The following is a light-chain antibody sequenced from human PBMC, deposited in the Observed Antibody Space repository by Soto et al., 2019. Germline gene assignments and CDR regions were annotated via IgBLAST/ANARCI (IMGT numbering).Light chain of an antibody. CDR3: QHYLNYPIT. CDR1: QSVSNY. J-gene: IGKJ5*01. Sequence: DIQMTQSPSSLSASVGDRVTITCRASQSVSNYLHWYQQKPGKAPNLLIYDASTLQSGVPSRFSGSGSGTDFTLTISSLQSEDFATYYCQHYLNYPITFGQGTRLEIK. CDR2: DAS. V-gene: IGKV1-39*01.